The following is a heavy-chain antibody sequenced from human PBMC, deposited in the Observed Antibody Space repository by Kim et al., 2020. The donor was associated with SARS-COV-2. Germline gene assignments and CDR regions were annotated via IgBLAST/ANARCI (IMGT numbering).Heavy chain of an antibody. V-gene: IGHV3-7*03. CDR3: ARDRKLTTVVTRSDY. D-gene: IGHD4-17*01. Sequence: GGSLRLSCAASGFTFSSYWMSWVRQAPGKGLEWVANIKQDGSEKYYVDSVKGRFTISRDNAKNSLYLQMNSLRAEDTAVYYCARDRKLTTVVTRSDYWGQGTLVTVSS. CDR1: GFTFSSYW. J-gene: IGHJ4*02. CDR2: IKQDGSEK.